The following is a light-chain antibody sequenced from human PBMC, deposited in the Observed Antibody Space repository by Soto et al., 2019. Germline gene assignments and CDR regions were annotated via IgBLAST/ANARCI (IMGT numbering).Light chain of an antibody. CDR1: QTSSSY. V-gene: IGKV3-11*01. J-gene: IGKJ2*01. CDR2: DAS. Sequence: EIVLTQSPATLSLSPGERATLSCRASQTSSSYLAWYQQKPGQAPRLLIYDASNRATGIPARFSGSGSGTDFTLTISSLEPEDFAVYYCQQRANWPPYTFGQGTKLEIK. CDR3: QQRANWPPYT.